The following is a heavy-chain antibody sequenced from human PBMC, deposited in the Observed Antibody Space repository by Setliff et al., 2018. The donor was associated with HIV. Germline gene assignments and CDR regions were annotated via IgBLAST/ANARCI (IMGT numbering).Heavy chain of an antibody. CDR3: ARGRTHWYFDS. V-gene: IGHV1-2*02. CDR2: MNPNSGGT. Sequence: ASVKVSCKASGYIITGYLIHWVRQAPGQGLEWMGWMNPNSGGTNQAQEFQGRVTMTRDLSMSTAYMDLSRLRSDDMAIYFCARGRTHWYFDSWGQGTLVTVSS. J-gene: IGHJ4*02. CDR1: GYIITGYL.